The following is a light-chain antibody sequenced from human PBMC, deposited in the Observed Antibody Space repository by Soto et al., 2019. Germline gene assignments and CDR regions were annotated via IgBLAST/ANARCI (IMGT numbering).Light chain of an antibody. Sequence: QSVLTQPASVSGSPGQSITISCTGTSSDVGRYDLVSWYQQHPGKAPELMIYEVSKRSSGVSNRFSGSKSGDTASLTISGLQAEDEADYYCCSYAGSSTWVFGGGTK. V-gene: IGLV2-23*02. CDR1: SSDVGRYDL. CDR2: EVS. CDR3: CSYAGSSTWV. J-gene: IGLJ3*02.